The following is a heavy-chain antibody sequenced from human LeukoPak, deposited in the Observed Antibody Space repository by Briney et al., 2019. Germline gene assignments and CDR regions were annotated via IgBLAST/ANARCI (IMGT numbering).Heavy chain of an antibody. CDR3: ARDLSGVTGYTYGRGIDY. D-gene: IGHD5-18*01. Sequence: PGGSLRLSCAASGFTFSSYSINWVRQAPGKGLEWISSISSSSSYTYYADSVKGRFTISRDNAKNSLYLQMNSLRAEDTAVYYCARDLSGVTGYTYGRGIDYWGQGTLVTVSS. CDR2: ISSSSSYT. V-gene: IGHV3-21*01. CDR1: GFTFSSYS. J-gene: IGHJ4*02.